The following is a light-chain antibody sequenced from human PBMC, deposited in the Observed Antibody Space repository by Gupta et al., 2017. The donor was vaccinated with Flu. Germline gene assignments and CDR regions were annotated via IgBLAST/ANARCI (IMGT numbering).Light chain of an antibody. Sequence: EIVLTQSPATLSLSPGERATLSCRASQSVSSYLAWYQQKPGQAPRLLIYDASNRAKGITARCSGSGDGTDFNLTISSREPEDFAVYYCQQRTNGHRSLTFGGGTKVEIK. CDR3: QQRTNGHRSLT. V-gene: IGKV3-11*01. J-gene: IGKJ4*01. CDR2: DAS. CDR1: QSVSSY.